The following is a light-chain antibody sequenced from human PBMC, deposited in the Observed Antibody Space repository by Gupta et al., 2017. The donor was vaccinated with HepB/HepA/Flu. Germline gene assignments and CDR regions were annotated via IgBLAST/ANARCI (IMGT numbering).Light chain of an antibody. V-gene: IGLV1-40*01. CDR2: GDN. CDR3: QSYDSRSGSYV. Sequence: QSVLTQPLSVSGVPGQRVTISCTGNSSNIGAGYDVDWYQQVPGTAPKVLIYGDNNRPSGVPDRFSGSKSGTSASLAITGLQAEDEADYYCQSYDSRSGSYVFGTGTQVTVL. CDR1: SSNIGAGYD. J-gene: IGLJ1*01.